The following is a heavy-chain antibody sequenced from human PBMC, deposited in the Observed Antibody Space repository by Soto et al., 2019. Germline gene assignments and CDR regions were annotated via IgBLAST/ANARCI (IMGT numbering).Heavy chain of an antibody. J-gene: IGHJ6*02. Sequence: QVQLVQSGAEVKKPGSSVKVSCKASGGTFSSYAISWVRQAPGQGLEWMGGIIPIFGTANYAQKFQGRVTITADESTSTDYMELSSLRSEDTAVYYCARVVYCSSTSCPGHYYYYYGMDVWGQGTTVTVSS. CDR3: ARVVYCSSTSCPGHYYYYYGMDV. D-gene: IGHD2-2*01. V-gene: IGHV1-69*01. CDR1: GGTFSSYA. CDR2: IIPIFGTA.